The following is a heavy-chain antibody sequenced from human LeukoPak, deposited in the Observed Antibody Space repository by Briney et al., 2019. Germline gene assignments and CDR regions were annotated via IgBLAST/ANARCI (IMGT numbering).Heavy chain of an antibody. D-gene: IGHD1-26*01. J-gene: IGHJ4*02. V-gene: IGHV3-30*04. CDR1: GFTFSSYA. CDR3: ARESTRELLRWLDY. Sequence: PGGSLRLSCAASGFTFSSYAMHWVRQAPGKGLEWVAVISYDGSNKYYADSVKGRFTISRDNSKNTLYLQMNSLRAEDTAVYYCARESTRELLRWLDYWGQGTLVTVSS. CDR2: ISYDGSNK.